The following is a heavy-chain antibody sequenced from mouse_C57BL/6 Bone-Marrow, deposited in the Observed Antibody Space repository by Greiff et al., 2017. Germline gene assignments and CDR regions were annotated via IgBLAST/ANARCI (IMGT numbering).Heavy chain of an antibody. D-gene: IGHD2-5*01. V-gene: IGHV5-9-1*02. CDR1: GFTFSSYA. CDR3: TREDYSNYLYAMDY. CDR2: ISSGGDYI. Sequence: EVKLVESGEGLVKPGGSLKLSCAASGFTFSSYAMSWVRQTPETRLEWVAYISSGGDYIYYADTVKGRFTISRDNARNTLYLQMSSLKSEDTAMYYCTREDYSNYLYAMDYWSQGTSVTVSS. J-gene: IGHJ4*01.